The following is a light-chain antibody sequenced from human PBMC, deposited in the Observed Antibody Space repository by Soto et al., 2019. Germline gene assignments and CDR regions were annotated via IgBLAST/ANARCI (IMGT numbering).Light chain of an antibody. Sequence: DIQMTQSPSSLSASVGDRVTITCRSSQNILTYLNWYQQIPGEVPRFLIYAASNLQDGVPSRFSGRESGTEFTLSISSLQPEDFGPHYCQQGYSVPRTFGQGTKLE. CDR3: QQGYSVPRT. J-gene: IGKJ2*02. V-gene: IGKV1-39*01. CDR1: QNILTY. CDR2: AAS.